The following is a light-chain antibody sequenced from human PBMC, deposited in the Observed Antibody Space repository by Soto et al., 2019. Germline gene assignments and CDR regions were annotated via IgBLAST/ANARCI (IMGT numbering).Light chain of an antibody. J-gene: IGKJ1*01. CDR1: QNIITW. CDR2: HAS. V-gene: IGKV1-5*01. CDR3: QQYKSYPRT. Sequence: DIQMTQSPSTLSASVGDRVTITCRASQNIITWLAWFQQKPGRAPKLLVYHASTLEGGVPSRFSGSGSGTEFTLTITSLQPDDFATYYCQQYKSYPRTFGQGTMVEVK.